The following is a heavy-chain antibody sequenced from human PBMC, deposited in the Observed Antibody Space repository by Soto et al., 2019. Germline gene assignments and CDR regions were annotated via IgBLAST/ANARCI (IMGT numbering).Heavy chain of an antibody. CDR3: SRLSSAGRHRHFQH. CDR1: GGSISSSSYY. Sequence: QLQLQESGPGLVKPSEPLSLTCTVSGGSISSSSYYWGWIRQPPGKGLEWIGSIYYSGSTYYNPSLKSRVTIAVDTSKNQFSLKLSSVTAADAAVYYCSRLSSAGRHRHFQHWGQGTLVTVSS. D-gene: IGHD3-10*01. V-gene: IGHV4-39*01. J-gene: IGHJ1*01. CDR2: IYYSGST.